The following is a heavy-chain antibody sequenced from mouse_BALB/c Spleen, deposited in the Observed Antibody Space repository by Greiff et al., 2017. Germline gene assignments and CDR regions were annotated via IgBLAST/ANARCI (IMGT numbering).Heavy chain of an antibody. CDR2: ISSGGSYT. CDR1: GFTFSSYG. Sequence: EVQRVESGGDLVKPGGSLKLSCAASGFTFSSYGMSWVRQTPDKRLEWVATISSGGSYTYYPDSVKGRFTISRDNAKNTLYLQMSSLKSEDTAMYYCARRSYRYDVFDYWGQGTTLTVSS. J-gene: IGHJ2*01. CDR3: ARRSYRYDVFDY. D-gene: IGHD2-14*01. V-gene: IGHV5-6*01.